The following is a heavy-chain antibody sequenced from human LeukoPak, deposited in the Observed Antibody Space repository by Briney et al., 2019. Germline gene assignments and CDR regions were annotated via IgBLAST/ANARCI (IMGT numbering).Heavy chain of an antibody. CDR3: IPPAAGLRRTISTEYFQH. D-gene: IGHD6-13*01. J-gene: IGHJ1*01. CDR2: ISSSGETI. CDR1: GLTFSSYE. V-gene: IGHV3-48*03. Sequence: GGSLRLSCAAAGLTFSSYEMYWVHQAPGKGLEWVSYISSSGETIYYADSVKGRFTISRDNANKSLYLRMSSLRVEDTAIYYCIPPAAGLRRTISTEYFQHWGQGALVTVSS.